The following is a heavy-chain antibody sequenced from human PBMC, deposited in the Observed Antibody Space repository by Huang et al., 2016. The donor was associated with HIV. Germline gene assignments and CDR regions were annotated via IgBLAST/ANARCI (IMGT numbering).Heavy chain of an antibody. D-gene: IGHD1-1*01. CDR2: FFNTGST. CDR1: GASINSHY. V-gene: IGHV4-59*11. CDR3: VRAHHGMTDNWFDP. Sequence: QVQLLESGPGLVKPSETLSLTCTVSGASINSHYWSWIRQTPGKRLQWIGTFFNTGSTKFDPSFNSRVTLSLDRSKNQFSLNMTAVTAADTAVYYCVRAHHGMTDNWFDPWGQGTLVIVSS. J-gene: IGHJ5*02.